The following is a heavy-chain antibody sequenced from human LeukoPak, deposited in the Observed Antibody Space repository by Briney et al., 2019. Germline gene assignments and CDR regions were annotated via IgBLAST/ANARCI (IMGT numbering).Heavy chain of an antibody. J-gene: IGHJ3*02. CDR3: ARDYDILTGSAFDI. CDR2: IYSDGTT. D-gene: IGHD3-9*01. V-gene: IGHV3-53*01. CDR1: GFTVSSKY. Sequence: PGGSLRLSCAASGFTVSSKYMSWVRQAPGKGLEWVSLIYSDGTTYYADSVKGRFTISRDNSKNTLYLQMNSLRAEDTAMYFCARDYDILTGSAFDIWGQGTVVTVSS.